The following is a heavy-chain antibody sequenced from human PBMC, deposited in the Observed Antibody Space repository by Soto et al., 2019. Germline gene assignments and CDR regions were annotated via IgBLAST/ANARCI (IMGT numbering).Heavy chain of an antibody. V-gene: IGHV1-69*01. CDR3: ARDSVAPNYDSSGDLPLNCFDP. CDR1: EGTIISHG. CDR2: IIPIFGTA. D-gene: IGHD3-22*01. J-gene: IGHJ5*02. Sequence: PSVRVPCNASEGTIISHGIRWMLQAPGQGLEWMGGIIPIFGTANYAQKFQGRVTITADESTSTAYMELGSLRSEDTAVYYCARDSVAPNYDSSGDLPLNCFDPWGQGTLVTVSS.